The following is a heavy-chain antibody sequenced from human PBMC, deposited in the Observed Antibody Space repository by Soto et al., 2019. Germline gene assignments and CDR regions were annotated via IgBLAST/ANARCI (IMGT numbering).Heavy chain of an antibody. CDR2: ISAYNGNT. Sequence: ASVKVSCKASGYMFVTYGINWVGQAPGQGLEWMGWISAYNGNTKYAQNLQGRVTMTTDASTSTAYMEMRNLRSDDTAVYYCARDLDGSGSYYTDYWGPGTLVTVSS. D-gene: IGHD3-10*01. V-gene: IGHV1-18*01. J-gene: IGHJ4*02. CDR1: GYMFVTYG. CDR3: ARDLDGSGSYYTDY.